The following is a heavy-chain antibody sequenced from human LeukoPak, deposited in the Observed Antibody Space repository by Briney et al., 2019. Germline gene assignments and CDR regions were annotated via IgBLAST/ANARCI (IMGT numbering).Heavy chain of an antibody. V-gene: IGHV4-38-2*02. CDR3: ARDPY. CDR1: GYSISSGYY. CDR2: IYHSGST. J-gene: IGHJ4*02. Sequence: MSSETLSLTCTVSGYSISSGYYWGWIRQPPGKGLEWIGSIYHSGSTFDNPSLKSRVTISVDTSKNQFSLKLSSVTAADTAVYYCARDPYWGQGTLVTVSS.